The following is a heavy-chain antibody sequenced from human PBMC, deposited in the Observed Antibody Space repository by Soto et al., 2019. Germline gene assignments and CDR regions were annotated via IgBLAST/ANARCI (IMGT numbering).Heavy chain of an antibody. V-gene: IGHV4-59*01. Sequence: SETLSLTCPLDSGSIGSYYWSWIRQPPGKGLEWIGYIYYSGSTNYNPSLKSRVTISVDTSKNQFSLKLSSVTAADTAVYYCARSHNSYYYYYYGMDVWGQGTTVT. D-gene: IGHD1-20*01. CDR1: SGSIGSYY. CDR2: IYYSGST. J-gene: IGHJ6*02. CDR3: ARSHNSYYYYYYGMDV.